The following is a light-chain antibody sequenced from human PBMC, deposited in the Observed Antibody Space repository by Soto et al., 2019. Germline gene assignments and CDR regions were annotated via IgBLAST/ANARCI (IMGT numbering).Light chain of an antibody. CDR2: EVS. V-gene: IGLV2-14*01. CDR1: SSDVGGYNY. J-gene: IGLJ2*01. CDR3: SSYTPRSIVV. Sequence: QSVLTQPASVSGSPGQSITISCTGTSSDVGGYNYVSWYQQHPGKAPKLMIYEVSNRPSGVSNRFSGSKSGNTASLTSSGIQAEDEADYYCSSYTPRSIVVFGGGTKLTVL.